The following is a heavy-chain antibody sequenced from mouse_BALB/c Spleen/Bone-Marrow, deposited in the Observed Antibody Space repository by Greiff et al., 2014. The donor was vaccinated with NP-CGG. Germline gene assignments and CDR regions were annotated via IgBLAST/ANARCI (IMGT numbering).Heavy chain of an antibody. J-gene: IGHJ2*01. Sequence: VQLQQPGPELVKPGASVKMSCKASGYTFTSYVMHWMKQKPGQGLEWIGYINPYNDGTKYNETFKGKATLTSDRSSSTAYMDLSSLTSEDSAVYFCARSEYFGSSYDYWGQGTTLTVSS. D-gene: IGHD1-1*01. CDR1: GYTFTSYV. V-gene: IGHV1-14*01. CDR3: ARSEYFGSSYDY. CDR2: INPYNDGT.